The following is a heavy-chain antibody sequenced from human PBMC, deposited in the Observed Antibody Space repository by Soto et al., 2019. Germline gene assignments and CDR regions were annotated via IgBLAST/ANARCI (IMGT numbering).Heavy chain of an antibody. Sequence: GSLRLSCAASGFTFSNAWMSWVRQAPGKGLEWVGRIKSKTDGGTTDYAAPVKGRFTISRDDSKNTLYLQMNSLKTEDTAVYYCTTGPPYCSGGSCYEKAGYDYWGQGTLVTVSS. J-gene: IGHJ4*02. CDR1: GFTFSNAW. V-gene: IGHV3-15*01. CDR3: TTGPPYCSGGSCYEKAGYDY. D-gene: IGHD2-15*01. CDR2: IKSKTDGGTT.